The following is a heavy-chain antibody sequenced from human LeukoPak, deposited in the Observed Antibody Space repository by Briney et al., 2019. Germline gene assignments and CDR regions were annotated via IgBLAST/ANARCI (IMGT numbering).Heavy chain of an antibody. CDR1: SYSISSGYH. CDR3: TRCQWGTVDDS. D-gene: IGHD3-16*01. CDR2: IYHSGTT. J-gene: IGHJ4*02. V-gene: IGHV4-38-2*02. Sequence: PSETLSLTCTVSSYSISSGYHWAWIRQPPGEGLEGIATIYHSGTTSYNPSLQSRVTISVDTSTNQFSLEVRSVKAADTAVYFCTRCQWGTVDDSWGQGTLLTVSS.